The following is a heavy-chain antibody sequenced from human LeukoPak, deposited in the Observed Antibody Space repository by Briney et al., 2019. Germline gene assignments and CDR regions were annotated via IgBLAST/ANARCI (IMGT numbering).Heavy chain of an antibody. V-gene: IGHV3-30*03. CDR2: LACDGVNI. CDR3: ARDQDVAAAGTWGSLDY. CDR1: GFTFSIYG. D-gene: IGHD6-13*01. Sequence: GGSLRLSCAASGFTFSIYGMHWVRQAPGKGLEWVALLACDGVNIFYADSVKGRFTISRDNSKNTLYLQMNSLRPEDTAVYSCARDQDVAAAGTWGSLDYWGQGTLVTVSS. J-gene: IGHJ4*02.